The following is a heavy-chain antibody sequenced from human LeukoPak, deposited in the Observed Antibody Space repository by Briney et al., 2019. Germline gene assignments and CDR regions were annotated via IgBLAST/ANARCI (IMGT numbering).Heavy chain of an antibody. CDR3: ARHLRRPANIDAFDI. D-gene: IGHD2-8*01. J-gene: IGHJ3*02. CDR1: GGSISSYY. Sequence: SETLSLTCTVSGGSISSYYWSWIRQPPGKGLEWIGYIYYSGSTNYNPSLKSRVTISVGTSKNQFSLKLSSVTAADTAVYYCARHLRRPANIDAFDIWGQGTRVTVSS. V-gene: IGHV4-59*08. CDR2: IYYSGST.